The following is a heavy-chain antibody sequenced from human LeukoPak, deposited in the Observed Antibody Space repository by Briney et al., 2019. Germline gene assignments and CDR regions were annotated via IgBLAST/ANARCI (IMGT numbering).Heavy chain of an antibody. CDR2: IRQDGSEK. J-gene: IGHJ4*01. Sequence: PGGSLRLSCEVSGFTFTDYWMNWVRQAPRKGTGWVARIRQDGSEKTYVDSVKGRFTISRDNTKNSLSLQLDGLRAEDTAVYYCARPGAAAGLYFDLWGPGTLVTVS. D-gene: IGHD6-13*01. CDR1: GFTFTDYW. V-gene: IGHV3-7*01. CDR3: ARPGAAAGLYFDL.